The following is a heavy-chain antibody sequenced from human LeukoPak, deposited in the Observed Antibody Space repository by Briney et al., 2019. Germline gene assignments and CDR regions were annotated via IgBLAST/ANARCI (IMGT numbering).Heavy chain of an antibody. J-gene: IGHJ4*02. Sequence: GGSLRLSCAVSGFTFRYYAMSWVRQAPGKGLERVSAISGDSDSTYYADSVKGRFTISRDNSKNTLYLQMNSLRAEDTAVYYCAKGGYFDYWGQGTLVTVSS. CDR1: GFTFRYYA. CDR3: AKGGYFDY. V-gene: IGHV3-23*01. CDR2: ISGDSDST. D-gene: IGHD3-16*01.